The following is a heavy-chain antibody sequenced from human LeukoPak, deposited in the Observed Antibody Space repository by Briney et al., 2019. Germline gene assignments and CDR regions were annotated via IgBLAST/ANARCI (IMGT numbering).Heavy chain of an antibody. D-gene: IGHD6-19*01. CDR2: ISGSGGST. J-gene: IGHJ4*02. CDR3: AKDRHSSGWSFFDY. CDR1: GFTFSIYP. V-gene: IGHV3-23*01. Sequence: SGVSLRLSCAASGFTFSIYPMSGVPHAPGEGRQCVSAISGSGGSTYYADSVKGRFTISRDNSMNTVYLQMNSLRAEDTAVYYCAKDRHSSGWSFFDYWGQGTLVTVSS.